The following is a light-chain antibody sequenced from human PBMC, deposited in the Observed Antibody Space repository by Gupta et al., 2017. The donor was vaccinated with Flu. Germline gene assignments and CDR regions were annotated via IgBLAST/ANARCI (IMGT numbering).Light chain of an antibody. CDR2: DVT. V-gene: IGLV2-14*04. CDR3: SSYTKSATQI. J-gene: IGLJ1*01. Sequence: SITISCTGTSSDVGAYNYVSWYQQHPGKAPQVLIYDVTNRPSGVSDRLSGSKSGNTASLTISGLQAEDEADYYCSSYTKSATQIFGTGTKVTVL. CDR1: SSDVGAYNY.